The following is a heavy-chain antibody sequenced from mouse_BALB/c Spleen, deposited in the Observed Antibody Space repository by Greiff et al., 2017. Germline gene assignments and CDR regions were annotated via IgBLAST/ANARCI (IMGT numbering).Heavy chain of an antibody. J-gene: IGHJ3*01. CDR2: INPSNGRT. V-gene: IGHV1S81*02. CDR1: GYTFTSYW. CDR3: LLRLRDWFAY. Sequence: QVQLQQPGAELVKPGASVKLSCKASGYTFTSYWMHWVKQRPGQGLEWIGEINPSNGRTNYNEKFKSKATLTVDKSSSTAYMQLSSLTSEDSAVYYCLLRLRDWFAYWGQGTLVTVSA. D-gene: IGHD1-2*01.